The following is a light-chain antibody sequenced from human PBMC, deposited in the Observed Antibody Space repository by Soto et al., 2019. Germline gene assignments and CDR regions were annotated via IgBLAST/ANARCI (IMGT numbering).Light chain of an antibody. CDR2: DAS. Sequence: EIVLTQCPATLCLSPWEVDTLSCRASQSVSKSLGWYQQKPGQAPRLLIYDASNRASGIPARFSGSGSGTDFTLTISSLEPEDFAVYYCQQCSNCPLTFGGGTKVDIK. CDR1: QSVSKS. V-gene: IGKV3-11*01. CDR3: QQCSNCPLT. J-gene: IGKJ4*01.